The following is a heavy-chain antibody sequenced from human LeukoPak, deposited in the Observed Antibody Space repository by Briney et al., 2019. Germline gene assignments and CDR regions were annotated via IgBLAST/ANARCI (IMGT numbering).Heavy chain of an antibody. CDR2: MYSRGDT. V-gene: IGHV3-53*01. CDR3: ARDAPQVPAAGVLAS. CDR1: GFTVSDNY. D-gene: IGHD6-13*01. Sequence: PGGSLRLSCAASGFTVSDNYMSWVRQAPGKGLEWVSVMYSRGDTYYANSVKGRFTFSRDISKNTPYLQMNGLRVADTAMYYCARDAPQVPAAGVLASWGQGTLVIVSS. J-gene: IGHJ5*02.